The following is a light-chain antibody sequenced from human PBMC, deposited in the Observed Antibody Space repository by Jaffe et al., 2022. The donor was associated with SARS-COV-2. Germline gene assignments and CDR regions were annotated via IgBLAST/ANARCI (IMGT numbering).Light chain of an antibody. CDR2: GAS. J-gene: IGKJ1*01. Sequence: EVVMTQSPATLSVSPGERATLSCRASQNVNSNLAWYQQKPGQSPRLLIYGASTRATGIPARFSGSGSGTEFTLTISSLQSEDFAVYYCQHYDNWPPWTFGQGTKVEIK. CDR1: QNVNSN. CDR3: QHYDNWPPWT. V-gene: IGKV3D-15*01.